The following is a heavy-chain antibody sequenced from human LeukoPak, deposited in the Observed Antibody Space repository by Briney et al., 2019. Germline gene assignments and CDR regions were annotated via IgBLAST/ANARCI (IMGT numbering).Heavy chain of an antibody. CDR2: ISGSGDST. D-gene: IGHD1-14*01. CDR3: AKECRRCPDNYFDY. CDR1: GFTFRSYA. Sequence: GGSLRLSCAASGFTFRSYAMSWVRQAPGKGLEWVSAISGSGDSTYYADSVKGRFTISRDNSKNTLHLQMNSLRAEDTAVYYCAKECRRCPDNYFDYWGQGTLVTV. V-gene: IGHV3-23*01. J-gene: IGHJ4*02.